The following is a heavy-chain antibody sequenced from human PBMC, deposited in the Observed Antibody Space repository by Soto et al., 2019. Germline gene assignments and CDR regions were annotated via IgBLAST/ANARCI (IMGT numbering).Heavy chain of an antibody. V-gene: IGHV1-8*01. D-gene: IGHD3-22*01. CDR3: ARVSGGGGPQIAVVNNYGMDV. CDR2: MNPNSGNT. Sequence: GASVKVSCKASGYTFTSYDINWVRQATGQGFEWMGWMNPNSGNTGYAQKFQGRVTMTRDTSTSTVYMELSSLRSEDTAVYYCARVSGGGGPQIAVVNNYGMDVWGQGTTVTVS. CDR1: GYTFTSYD. J-gene: IGHJ6*02.